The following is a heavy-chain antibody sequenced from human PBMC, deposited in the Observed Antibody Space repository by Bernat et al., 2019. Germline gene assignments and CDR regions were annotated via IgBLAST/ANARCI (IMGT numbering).Heavy chain of an antibody. CDR3: ARHSDGSGGYSGPHAFDL. J-gene: IGHJ3*01. Sequence: HLQLQESGPGLVKPSETLSLTCTVSGGSISSSGFYWAWIRQPPGKGLECIGSIHYSGSTYYSPSLTGRVTISVDTSKNQFSLKLSSVTAADTAVYYCARHSDGSGGYSGPHAFDLWGQGTMVTVSS. CDR1: GGSISSSGFY. CDR2: IHYSGST. V-gene: IGHV4-39*01. D-gene: IGHD3-10*01.